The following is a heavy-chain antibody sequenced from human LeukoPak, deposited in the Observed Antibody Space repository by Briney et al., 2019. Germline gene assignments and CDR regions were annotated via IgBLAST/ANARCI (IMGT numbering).Heavy chain of an antibody. Sequence: PGGSLRLSCAASGFTFSSYSMNWVRQAPGKGLEWVSYISSSSSTIYYADSVKGRFTISRDNAKNSLYLQMNSLRAEDTALYHCAREVRGYETYYFDYWGQGTLVTVSS. CDR3: AREVRGYETYYFDY. J-gene: IGHJ4*02. CDR1: GFTFSSYS. D-gene: IGHD5-12*01. CDR2: ISSSSSTI. V-gene: IGHV3-48*04.